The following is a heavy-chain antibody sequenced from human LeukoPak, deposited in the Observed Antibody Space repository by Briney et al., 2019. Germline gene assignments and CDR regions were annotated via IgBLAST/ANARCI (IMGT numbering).Heavy chain of an antibody. CDR2: IYYSGST. J-gene: IGHJ4*02. D-gene: IGHD3-10*01. Sequence: SETLSLTCTVSGGSISSYYWSWIRQPPGKGLEWIGYIYYSGSTNYNPSLKSRVTVSVDTSKNQFSLKLSSVTAADTAVYYCARVPNYYGSGSYPGEFDYWGQGTLVTVSS. CDR1: GGSISSYY. CDR3: ARVPNYYGSGSYPGEFDY. V-gene: IGHV4-59*01.